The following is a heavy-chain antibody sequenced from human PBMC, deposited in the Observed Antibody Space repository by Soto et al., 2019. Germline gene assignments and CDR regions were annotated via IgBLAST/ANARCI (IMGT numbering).Heavy chain of an antibody. Sequence: GGSLRLSCAVSGFTFSDYYMSWIRQAPGKGLEWVSYISSRGSSIYYADSVKGRFTISRDNAKNSLYLQMNGLRAEDTAVYYCARGYYDFWSGYYISPYGMDVWGQGTTV. J-gene: IGHJ6*02. CDR2: ISSRGSSI. CDR3: ARGYYDFWSGYYISPYGMDV. V-gene: IGHV3-11*01. CDR1: GFTFSDYY. D-gene: IGHD3-3*01.